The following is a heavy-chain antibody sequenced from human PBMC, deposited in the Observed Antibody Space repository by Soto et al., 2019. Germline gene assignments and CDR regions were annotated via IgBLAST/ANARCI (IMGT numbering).Heavy chain of an antibody. D-gene: IGHD3-10*01. CDR2: IIPLFGTA. Sequence: QVQLVQSGADVKKPGSSVKVSCQASGVTFSSETLGWVRQAPGQGLEWVGGIIPLFGTASYAQKFQGRVTTTADESTSTVYIELSSLRSDDTAVYFCATELGENPASPFDAWGQGTLVTVSS. CDR3: ATELGENPASPFDA. J-gene: IGHJ4*02. CDR1: GVTFSSET. V-gene: IGHV1-69*01.